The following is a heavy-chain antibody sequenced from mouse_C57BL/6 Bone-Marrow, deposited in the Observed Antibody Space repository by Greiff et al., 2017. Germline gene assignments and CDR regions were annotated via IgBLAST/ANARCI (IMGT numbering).Heavy chain of an antibody. Sequence: QVQLQQSGAELVKPGASVKISCKASGYAFSSYWMNWVKQRPGKGLEWIGQIYPGDGDTNYNGKFKGKATLTADKSSSTAYMQLSSLTSEDSAVYFCARSMVTTVYYAMDYWGQGTSVTVSS. CDR1: GYAFSSYW. J-gene: IGHJ4*01. CDR2: IYPGDGDT. CDR3: ARSMVTTVYYAMDY. D-gene: IGHD2-2*01. V-gene: IGHV1-80*01.